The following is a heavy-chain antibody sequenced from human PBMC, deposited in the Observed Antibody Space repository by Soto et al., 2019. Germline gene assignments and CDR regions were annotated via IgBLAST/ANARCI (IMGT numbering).Heavy chain of an antibody. CDR3: AREFDYYYDSSGYYPTHYYYGMDV. D-gene: IGHD3-22*01. CDR2: INPSGGST. Sequence: ASVKVSCKASGYTFTSYYMHWVRQAPGQGLEWMGIINPSGGSTSYAQKFQGRVTMTRDTSTSTVYMELSSLRSEDTAVYYCAREFDYYYDSSGYYPTHYYYGMDVWGQGTTVTVSS. V-gene: IGHV1-46*01. J-gene: IGHJ6*02. CDR1: GYTFTSYY.